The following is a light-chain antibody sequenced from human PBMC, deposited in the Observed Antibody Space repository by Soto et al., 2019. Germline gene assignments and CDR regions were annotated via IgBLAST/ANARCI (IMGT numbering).Light chain of an antibody. CDR3: SSYAPTNNLL. CDR2: EVS. CDR1: SSDVGTYDQ. Sequence: QPVLTQPPSASGSPGQSVTISCTGSSSDVGTYDQVSWYQQHPGKAPKLMIYEVSKRPSGVPDRFSGSKSGNTASLTVSGLQAEDEADYYCSSYAPTNNLLFGGGTQLTVL. J-gene: IGLJ2*01. V-gene: IGLV2-8*01.